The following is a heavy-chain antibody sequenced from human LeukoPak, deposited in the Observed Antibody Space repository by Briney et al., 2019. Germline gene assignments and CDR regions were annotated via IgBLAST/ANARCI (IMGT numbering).Heavy chain of an antibody. V-gene: IGHV3-21*04. CDR2: ISSSSSYI. D-gene: IGHD2-8*01. CDR3: AKDRAPWVYYHSAAFDY. Sequence: PGGSLRLSCAASGFTFSSYSMNWVRQAPGKGLEWVSSISSSSSYIYYADSVKGRFTISRDNAKNSLYLQMNSLRAEDTAFYYCAKDRAPWVYYHSAAFDYWGQGTLVTVSS. CDR1: GFTFSSYS. J-gene: IGHJ4*02.